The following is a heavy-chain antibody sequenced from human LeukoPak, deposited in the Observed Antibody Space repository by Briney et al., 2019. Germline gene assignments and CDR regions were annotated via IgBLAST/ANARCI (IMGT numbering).Heavy chain of an antibody. CDR2: ISSSSSYI. Sequence: GGSLRLSCAASGFTFSSYSMNWVRQAPGKGLEWVSSISSSSSYIYYADSVKGRFTISRDNAKNSLYLQTNSLRAEDTAVYYCARDQRGYSYGYRYWGQGTLVTVSS. CDR3: ARDQRGYSYGYRY. CDR1: GFTFSSYS. D-gene: IGHD5-18*01. J-gene: IGHJ4*02. V-gene: IGHV3-21*01.